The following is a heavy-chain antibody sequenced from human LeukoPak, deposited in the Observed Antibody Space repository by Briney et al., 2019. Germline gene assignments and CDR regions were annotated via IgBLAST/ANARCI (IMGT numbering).Heavy chain of an antibody. Sequence: SVKVSCKASGGTFSSYAISWVRQAPGQGLEWMGGIIPIFGTANYAQKFQGRVTITADESTSTAHMELSSLRSEDTAVYYCARDGQPGYSYGYGRNYYYGMDVWGQGTTVTVSS. V-gene: IGHV1-69*01. CDR1: GGTFSSYA. CDR2: IIPIFGTA. J-gene: IGHJ6*02. D-gene: IGHD5-18*01. CDR3: ARDGQPGYSYGYGRNYYYGMDV.